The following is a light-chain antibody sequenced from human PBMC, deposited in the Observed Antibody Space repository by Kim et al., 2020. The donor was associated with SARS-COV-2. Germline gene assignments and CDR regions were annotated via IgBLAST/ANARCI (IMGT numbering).Light chain of an antibody. CDR3: QQYVSSPET. CDR1: QSVGSNY. CDR2: GAS. J-gene: IGKJ1*01. Sequence: SPGERATLSCRASQSVGSNYLAWYQQKPGQAPRLLLSGASRRATGIPDRFSGSGSGTDFTLTISSLEPEDFAVYYCQQYVSSPETFGQGTKVEIK. V-gene: IGKV3-20*01.